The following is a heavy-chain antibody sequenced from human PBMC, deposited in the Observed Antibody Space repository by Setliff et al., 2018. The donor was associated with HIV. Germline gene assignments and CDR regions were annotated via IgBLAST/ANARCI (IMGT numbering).Heavy chain of an antibody. Sequence: PSETLSLTCTVSGGSISSGDYYWSWIRQPPGKGLEWIGYIYYSGSTYYNPSLKSRVTISVDTSKNQFSLKLSPVTAADTAVYYCAVGRYSYGLYYFDYWGQGTLVTVS. D-gene: IGHD5-18*01. CDR2: IYYSGST. J-gene: IGHJ4*02. CDR1: GGSISSGDYY. CDR3: AVGRYSYGLYYFDY. V-gene: IGHV4-30-4*08.